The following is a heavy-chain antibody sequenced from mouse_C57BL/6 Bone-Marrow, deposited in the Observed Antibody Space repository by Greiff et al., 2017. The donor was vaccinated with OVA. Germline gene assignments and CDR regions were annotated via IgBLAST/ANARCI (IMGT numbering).Heavy chain of an antibody. CDR2: IDPENGDT. CDR1: GFNIKDDY. V-gene: IGHV14-4*01. Sequence: VQLKESGAELVRPGASVKLSCTASGFNIKDDYMHWVKQRPEQGLEWIGWIDPENGDTEYASKFQGKATITADTPSNTAYLQLSSLTSEDTAVYYCTTGRGAYWGQGTLVTVSA. CDR3: TTGRGAY. J-gene: IGHJ3*01.